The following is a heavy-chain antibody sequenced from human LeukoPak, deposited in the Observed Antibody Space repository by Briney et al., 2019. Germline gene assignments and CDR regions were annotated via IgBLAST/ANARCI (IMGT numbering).Heavy chain of an antibody. CDR3: ARFLSSIAARDWFDP. V-gene: IGHV4-34*01. CDR2: INHSGST. CDR1: GFTFSNAW. J-gene: IGHJ5*02. D-gene: IGHD6-6*01. Sequence: GSLRLSCAASGFTFSNAWMSWIRQPPGKGLGWIGEINHSGSTNYNPSLKSRVTISVDTSKNQFSPKLSSVTAADTAVYYCARFLSSIAARDWFDPWGQGTLVTVSS.